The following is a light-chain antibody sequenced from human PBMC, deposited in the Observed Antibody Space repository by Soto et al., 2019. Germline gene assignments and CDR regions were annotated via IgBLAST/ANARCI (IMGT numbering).Light chain of an antibody. CDR1: QSLSINS. CDR2: GAS. V-gene: IGKV3-20*01. CDR3: QQYDGSPLT. J-gene: IGKJ3*01. Sequence: EIVLTQSPGTLSLSPGERATLSCRASQSLSINSLAWYQQKPGQSPRLLVYGASTRDTGIPDRFRGSGSGIDFALTISSLEPEDFAMYYCQQYDGSPLTFGPGTKVDIK.